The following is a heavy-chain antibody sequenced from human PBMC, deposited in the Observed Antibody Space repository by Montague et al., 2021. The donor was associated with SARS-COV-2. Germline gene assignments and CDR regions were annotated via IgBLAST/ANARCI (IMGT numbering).Heavy chain of an antibody. V-gene: IGHV4-39*01. CDR2: IYYTGSP. D-gene: IGHD2-15*01. CDR1: GGSISSSCYY. J-gene: IGHJ3*02. Sequence: SETLSLTCTVSGGSISSSCYYWGWIRQPPGKGLEWIGSIYYTGSPYYNPSLKSRVTISVDTSKNQFSLNLSSVTAADTAVYYCARRARWNIVVVVGDRHAIEIWGQGTMVTVSS. CDR3: ARRARWNIVVVVGDRHAIEI.